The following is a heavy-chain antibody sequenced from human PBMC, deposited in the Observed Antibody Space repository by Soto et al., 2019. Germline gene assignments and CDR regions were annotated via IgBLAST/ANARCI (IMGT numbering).Heavy chain of an antibody. CDR3: AAESYDFWSGYYPGPMDV. V-gene: IGHV1-58*01. J-gene: IGHJ6*02. Sequence: SVKVSCKASGFTFTSSAVQWGRQARGQRLEWIGWIVVGSGNTNYAQKFQERVTITRVMSTSTAYMELSSLRSEDTAVYYCAAESYDFWSGYYPGPMDVWGQGTTVTVSS. D-gene: IGHD3-3*01. CDR1: GFTFTSSA. CDR2: IVVGSGNT.